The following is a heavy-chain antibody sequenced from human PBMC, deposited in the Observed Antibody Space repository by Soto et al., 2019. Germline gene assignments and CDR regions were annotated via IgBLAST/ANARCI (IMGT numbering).Heavy chain of an antibody. CDR3: ARGFAYDSSVYSDY. Sequence: GASVKVSCKASGGTFSSYAISWVRQAPGQGLEWMGGIIPIFGTANYAQKFQGRVTITADESTSTAYMELSSLRSEDTAVYYCARGFAYDSSVYSDYWGQETLVTVSS. V-gene: IGHV1-69*13. CDR2: IIPIFGTA. J-gene: IGHJ4*02. D-gene: IGHD3-22*01. CDR1: GGTFSSYA.